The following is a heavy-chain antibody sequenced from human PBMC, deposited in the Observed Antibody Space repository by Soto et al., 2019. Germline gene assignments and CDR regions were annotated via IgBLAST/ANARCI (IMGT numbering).Heavy chain of an antibody. CDR2: ISGSGGSK. CDR3: AKDSAIITGTTYYYGMDV. Sequence: GGALRRSCAASGFTVSNYALSWVRQAPGKGLEWVAAISGSGGSKYYADSVKGRFTISKDNSMNTLYLQMNSLRAEDTALYYCAKDSAIITGTTYYYGMDVWGQGTTVTVSS. J-gene: IGHJ6*01. CDR1: GFTVSNYA. D-gene: IGHD1-20*01. V-gene: IGHV3-23*01.